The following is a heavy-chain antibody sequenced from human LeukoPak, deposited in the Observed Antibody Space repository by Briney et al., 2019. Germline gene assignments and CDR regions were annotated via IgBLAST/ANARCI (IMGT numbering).Heavy chain of an antibody. V-gene: IGHV1-18*01. D-gene: IGHD6-19*01. Sequence: SVKVSCKASGYTFTSYGISLVRQAPGQGLEWMGWISAYNGNTNYAQKLQGRVTMTTDTSTSTAYMELRSLRSDDTAVYYCARDSSGWFTFDYWGQGTLVTISS. CDR1: GYTFTSYG. CDR2: ISAYNGNT. CDR3: ARDSSGWFTFDY. J-gene: IGHJ4*02.